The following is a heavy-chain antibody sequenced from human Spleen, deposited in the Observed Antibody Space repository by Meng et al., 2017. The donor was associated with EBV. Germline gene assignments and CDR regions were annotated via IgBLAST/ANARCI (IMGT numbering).Heavy chain of an antibody. Sequence: VESGGGLCNPRCHRRFSCAASGFIFSDPYMTWLRQTPGKGLEWISYISNSGTTIKYADSVKGRFTISRDNAKNSLYLQLNSLRVDDTAVYYCARGSGRWTFDYWGQGTLVTVSS. J-gene: IGHJ4*02. D-gene: IGHD1-26*01. V-gene: IGHV3-11*01. CDR1: GFIFSDPY. CDR2: ISNSGTTI. CDR3: ARGSGRWTFDY.